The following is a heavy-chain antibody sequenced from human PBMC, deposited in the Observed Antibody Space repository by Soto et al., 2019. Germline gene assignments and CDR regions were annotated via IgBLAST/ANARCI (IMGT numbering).Heavy chain of an antibody. D-gene: IGHD2-8*01. CDR2: ISGSGDRT. V-gene: IGHV3-23*01. CDR3: AKMNGPPH. J-gene: IGHJ4*02. Sequence: EVQLLESGGGLVQTGGSLRLSCAASGFTFSSYAMSWVRQAPWKGLEWVSAISGSGDRTYYADSVKGRFTISRDNSRNTLYMQMNSLRGEDTAVYFCAKMNGPPHWGQGTLVTVSS. CDR1: GFTFSSYA.